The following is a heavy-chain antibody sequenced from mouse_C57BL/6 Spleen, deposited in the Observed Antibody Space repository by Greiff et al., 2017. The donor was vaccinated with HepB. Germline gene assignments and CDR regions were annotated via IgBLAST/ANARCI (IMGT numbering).Heavy chain of an antibody. CDR1: GFTFSDYG. D-gene: IGHD1-1*01. CDR2: ISSGSSTI. J-gene: IGHJ1*03. Sequence: EVKLMESGGGLVKPGGSLKLSCAASGFTFSDYGMHWVRQAPEKGLEWVAYISSGSSTIYYADTVKGRFTISRDNAKNTLFLQMTSLRSEDTAMYYCARGLYYGSPYGYFDVWGTGTTVTVSS. CDR3: ARGLYYGSPYGYFDV. V-gene: IGHV5-17*01.